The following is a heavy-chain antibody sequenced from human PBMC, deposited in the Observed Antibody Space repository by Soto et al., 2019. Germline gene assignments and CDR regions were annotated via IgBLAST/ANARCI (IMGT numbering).Heavy chain of an antibody. CDR2: IWYDGSNK. V-gene: IGHV3-33*01. CDR1: GFTFSSYG. D-gene: IGHD1-26*01. CDR3: ARDIGLVGAIVPDY. J-gene: IGHJ4*02. Sequence: QVQLVESGGGVVQPGRSLRLSCAASGFTFSSYGMHWVRQAPGKGLEWVAVIWYDGSNKYYADSVKGRFTISRDNSKNTLYLQMNSLRAEDTAVYYCARDIGLVGAIVPDYWGQGTLVTVSS.